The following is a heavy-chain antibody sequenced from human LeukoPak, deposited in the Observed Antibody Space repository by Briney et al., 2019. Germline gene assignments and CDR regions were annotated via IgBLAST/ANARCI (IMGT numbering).Heavy chain of an antibody. D-gene: IGHD2-8*01. CDR1: GFSFSTQR. CDR3: ARVEGPNYYFYGMDV. Sequence: GGSLRLSCVASGFSFSTQRMHWVRQAPGKGLVWVSYINIDERITGYADSVKGRFTISRDNGKNTLYLQMNSLGAEDTAVYYCARVEGPNYYFYGMDVWGQGTTVTVFS. CDR2: INIDERIT. J-gene: IGHJ6*02. V-gene: IGHV3-74*01.